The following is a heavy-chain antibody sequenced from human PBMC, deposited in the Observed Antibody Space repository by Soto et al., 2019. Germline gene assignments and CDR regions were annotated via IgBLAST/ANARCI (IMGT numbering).Heavy chain of an antibody. D-gene: IGHD1-20*01. CDR1: GFDFKTYG. Sequence: QGQLVESGGGVVQPGRSLRLSCVASGFDFKTYGMHWVRQAPGKGLEWVAVIGFDGTNIHYSDSVRGRFSISTDNSENTVCLQMNSLRVEDTALYYCVRTACVINNCSYRGVRWGQGTLVTV. V-gene: IGHV3-33*01. CDR3: VRTACVINNCSYRGVR. CDR2: IGFDGTNI. J-gene: IGHJ4*02.